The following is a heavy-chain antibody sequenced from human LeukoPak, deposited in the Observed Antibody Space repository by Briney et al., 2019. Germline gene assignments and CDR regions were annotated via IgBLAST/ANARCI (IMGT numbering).Heavy chain of an antibody. Sequence: GGSLILSCAASGFTFSSYGMHWVRQAPGKGLEWVAVIWYDGSNKYYADSVKGRFTISRDNSKNTLYLQMNSLRAEDTAVYYCARDSLSLNYYDSSGYFEGPTDYWGQGTLVTVSS. D-gene: IGHD3-22*01. CDR2: IWYDGSNK. CDR1: GFTFSSYG. V-gene: IGHV3-33*01. CDR3: ARDSLSLNYYDSSGYFEGPTDY. J-gene: IGHJ4*02.